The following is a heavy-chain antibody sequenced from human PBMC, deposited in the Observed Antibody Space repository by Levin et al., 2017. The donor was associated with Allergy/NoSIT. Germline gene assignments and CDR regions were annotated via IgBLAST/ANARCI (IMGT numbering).Heavy chain of an antibody. CDR2: IIPIFGTA. V-gene: IGHV1-69*06. D-gene: IGHD1-26*01. CDR1: GGTFSSYA. J-gene: IGHJ5*02. CDR3: ARDGIVGATSFSWFDP. Sequence: ASVKVSCKASGGTFSSYAISWVRQAPGQGLEWMGGIIPIFGTANYAQKFQGRVTITADKSTSTAYMELSSLRSEDTAVYYCARDGIVGATSFSWFDPWGQGTLVTVSS.